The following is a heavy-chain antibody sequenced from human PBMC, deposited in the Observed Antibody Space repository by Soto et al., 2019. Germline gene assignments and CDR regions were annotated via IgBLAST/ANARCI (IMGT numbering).Heavy chain of an antibody. CDR2: VYWDDDK. D-gene: IGHD3-16*01. V-gene: IGHV2-5*02. CDR1: GFSLSTRDVG. J-gene: IGHJ4*02. Sequence: QITLNESGPTLVKPTQTLTLTCTFSGFSLSTRDVGVGWIRQPPGEALEWLGVVYWDDDKTYSPSLKSRLNITKDTSKNQVVLRMTKVDPVDTATYYCAHCRGGVASFWGQGTLVTVSS. CDR3: AHCRGGVASF.